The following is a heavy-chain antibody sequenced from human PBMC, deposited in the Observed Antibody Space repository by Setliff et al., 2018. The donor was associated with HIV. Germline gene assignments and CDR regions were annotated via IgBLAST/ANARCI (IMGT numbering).Heavy chain of an antibody. CDR3: ARGAELLWFGELHNIPYFDY. V-gene: IGHV1-46*01. CDR1: GGTFSSYT. D-gene: IGHD3-10*01. Sequence: GASVKVSCKASGGTFSSYTISWVRRAPGQGLEWMGIINPAGNPTSYAQKFQGRLTMTRDTSTNTVYMELSSLRSEDTAVYYCARGAELLWFGELHNIPYFDYWGQGTLVTVSS. CDR2: INPAGNPT. J-gene: IGHJ4*02.